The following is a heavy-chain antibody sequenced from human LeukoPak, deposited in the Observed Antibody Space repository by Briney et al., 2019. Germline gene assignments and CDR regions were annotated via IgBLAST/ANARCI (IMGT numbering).Heavy chain of an antibody. J-gene: IGHJ6*02. CDR3: ARDEMRDV. V-gene: IGHV4-61*08. CDR1: GGSISSADYY. CDR2: TYYSGST. Sequence: SETLSLTCTVSGGSISSADYYWSWFRQPPGKGLEWIGYTYYSGSTYYNPSLKSRVTISVDTSKNQFSLKLNSVTAADTAVYYCARDEMRDVWGQGTTVTVSS.